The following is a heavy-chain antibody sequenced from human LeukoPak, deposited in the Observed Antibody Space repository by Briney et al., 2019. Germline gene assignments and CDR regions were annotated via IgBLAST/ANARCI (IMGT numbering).Heavy chain of an antibody. Sequence: PSETLSLTCTVSGGSISSYYWSWIRQPPGKGVEWIGYIYYSGSTNYNPSLKSRVTISVDTSKNQFSLKLSSVTAADTAVYYCARHRSRSFDAFDIWGQGTMVTVSS. J-gene: IGHJ3*02. CDR2: IYYSGST. CDR3: ARHRSRSFDAFDI. D-gene: IGHD6-13*01. CDR1: GGSISSYY. V-gene: IGHV4-59*08.